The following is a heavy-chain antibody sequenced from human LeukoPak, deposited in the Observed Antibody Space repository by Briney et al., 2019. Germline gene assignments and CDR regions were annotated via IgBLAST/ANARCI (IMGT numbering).Heavy chain of an antibody. CDR2: ICYSGST. V-gene: IGHV4-39*01. Sequence: PSETLSLTCTVSGGSISSSSYYWGWIRQPPGKRLEWIGSICYSGSTYYNPSLKSRVTISVDTSKNQFSLKLSSVTAADTAVYYCASSLYYYDSSGYYLLEGFDSWGQGTLVTVSS. J-gene: IGHJ4*02. CDR1: GGSISSSSYY. CDR3: ASSLYYYDSSGYYLLEGFDS. D-gene: IGHD3-22*01.